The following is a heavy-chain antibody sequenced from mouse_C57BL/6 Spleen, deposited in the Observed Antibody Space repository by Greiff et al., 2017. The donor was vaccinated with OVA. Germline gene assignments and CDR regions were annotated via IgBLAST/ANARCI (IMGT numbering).Heavy chain of an antibody. CDR1: GYAFSSSW. V-gene: IGHV1-82*01. D-gene: IGHD1-1*01. Sequence: QVQLQQSGPELVKPGASVKISCKASGYAFSSSWMNWVKQRPGKGLEWIGRIYPGDGDTNYNGKFKGKATLTADKSSSTAYMQLSSLTSEDSAVYFCARSKDGSSPWFAYWGQGTLVTVSA. CDR3: ARSKDGSSPWFAY. CDR2: IYPGDGDT. J-gene: IGHJ3*01.